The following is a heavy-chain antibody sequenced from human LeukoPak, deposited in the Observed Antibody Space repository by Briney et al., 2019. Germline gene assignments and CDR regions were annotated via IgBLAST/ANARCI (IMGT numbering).Heavy chain of an antibody. D-gene: IGHD6-13*01. J-gene: IGHJ4*02. V-gene: IGHV3-74*01. CDR2: INSDGSST. CDR3: ARDQDRWSFDY. Sequence: GGSLRPSCAASGFTFSSYWMHWVRQAPGKGLVWVSRINSDGSSTSYADSVKGRFTISRDNAKNTLYLQMNSLRAEDTAVYYCARDQDRWSFDYWGQGTLVTVSS. CDR1: GFTFSSYW.